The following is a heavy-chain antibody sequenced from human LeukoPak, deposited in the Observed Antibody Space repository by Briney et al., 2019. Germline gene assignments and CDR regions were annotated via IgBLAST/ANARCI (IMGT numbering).Heavy chain of an antibody. CDR2: INHSGST. J-gene: IGHJ5*02. CDR3: ARGPRFGELLWHWFDP. V-gene: IGHV4-34*01. CDR1: GGSVSGYY. Sequence: SETLSLTCAVYGGSVSGYYWSWIRQPPGKGLEWIGEINHSGSTNYNPSLKSRVSISEDTSKNQFSLKLRYVTAADTAVYYCARGPRFGELLWHWFDPWGQGTLVTVSS. D-gene: IGHD3-10*01.